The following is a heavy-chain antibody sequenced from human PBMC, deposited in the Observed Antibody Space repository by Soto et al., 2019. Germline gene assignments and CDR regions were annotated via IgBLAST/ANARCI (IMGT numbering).Heavy chain of an antibody. J-gene: IGHJ6*02. Sequence: GSLRLSCAASGVTFSGYAMCWVRQAPGKGLKWVSSISGSGGSTYYADSVKGRFTISRDNSKNTLYMQMNSLRAADTVVNKYERDEEVDVNYYYYGRDVWGQGTTVTV. CDR1: GVTFSGYA. V-gene: IGHV3-23*01. D-gene: IGHD2-15*01. CDR3: ERDEEVDVNYYYYGRDV. CDR2: ISGSGGST.